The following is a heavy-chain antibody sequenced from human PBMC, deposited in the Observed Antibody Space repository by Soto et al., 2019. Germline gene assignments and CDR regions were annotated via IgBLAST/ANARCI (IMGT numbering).Heavy chain of an antibody. J-gene: IGHJ4*02. CDR2: IYYSGST. Sequence: SETLSLTCAVSGGSISSGGYYWSWIRQHPGKGLEWIGYIYYSGSTHYNPSLTSRITMSLDTSENQFSLQLSSVTAADTAVYYCARAGYGDTYYFDSWGQGTLVT. CDR3: ARAGYGDTYYFDS. CDR1: GGSISSGGYY. V-gene: IGHV4-31*11. D-gene: IGHD4-17*01.